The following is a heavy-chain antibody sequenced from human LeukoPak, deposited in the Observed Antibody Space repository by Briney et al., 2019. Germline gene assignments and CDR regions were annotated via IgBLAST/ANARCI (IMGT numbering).Heavy chain of an antibody. CDR2: IYHSGSP. CDR1: GYSISSGYY. Sequence: SETLSLTCTVSGYSISSGYYWGWLRQPPGKGLEWIGSIYHSGSPYYNPSLKSRVTMSVDTSKNQFSLKLSSVTAADTALYYCARGDYDILTGYFSPPDYWGQGTLVTVSS. V-gene: IGHV4-38-2*02. CDR3: ARGDYDILTGYFSPPDY. D-gene: IGHD3-9*01. J-gene: IGHJ4*02.